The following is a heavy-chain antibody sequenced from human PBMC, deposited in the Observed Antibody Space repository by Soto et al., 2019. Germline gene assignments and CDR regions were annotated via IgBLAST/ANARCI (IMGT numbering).Heavy chain of an antibody. Sequence: SETLSLTCTVSGGSISSYYWSWIRQPPGKGLEWIGYIYYSGSTNYIPSLKSRVTISLDTSKNQFSLKLSSVTAADTAVYYCARAKEIYGMDAWGQGTTVTVSS. CDR1: GGSISSYY. J-gene: IGHJ6*02. CDR2: IYYSGST. V-gene: IGHV4-59*01. CDR3: ARAKEIYGMDA.